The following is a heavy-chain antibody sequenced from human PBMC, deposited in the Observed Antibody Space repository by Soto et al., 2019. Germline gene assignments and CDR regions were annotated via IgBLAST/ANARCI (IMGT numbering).Heavy chain of an antibody. V-gene: IGHV3-30*18. CDR1: GFTFSSYG. CDR3: AKDANEHYYDSSGPHDY. CDR2: ISYDGSNK. D-gene: IGHD3-22*01. J-gene: IGHJ4*02. Sequence: QVQLVESGGGVVQPGRSLRLSCAASGFTFSSYGMHWVRQAPGKGLEWVAVISYDGSNKYYADSVKGRFTISRDNSKNTLYLQMNSLRAEDTAVYYCAKDANEHYYDSSGPHDYWGQGTLVTVSS.